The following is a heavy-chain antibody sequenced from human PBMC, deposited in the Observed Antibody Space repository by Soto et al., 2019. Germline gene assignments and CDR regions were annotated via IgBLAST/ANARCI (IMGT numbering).Heavy chain of an antibody. Sequence: ESGPTLVNPTQTLTLTCTFSGFSLSTSGVGVSKIRQPPEKALEWLALIYWDDDKRYSPSLKSRLTITKDTSKNQVVLTMTNMDPVDTATYYCAHSRPIYLAGTDYPYYFDYWGQGTLVTVSS. V-gene: IGHV2-5*02. J-gene: IGHJ4*02. D-gene: IGHD6-13*01. CDR2: IYWDDDK. CDR3: AHSRPIYLAGTDYPYYFDY. CDR1: GFSLSTSGVG.